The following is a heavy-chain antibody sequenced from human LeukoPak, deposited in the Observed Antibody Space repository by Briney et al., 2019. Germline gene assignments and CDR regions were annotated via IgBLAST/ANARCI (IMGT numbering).Heavy chain of an antibody. CDR2: ISGSGGST. Sequence: EGSLRLSCAASGFTFSSYAMSWVRQAPGKGLEWVSAISGSGGSTYYADSVKGRFTISRDNSKNTLYLQMNSLRAEDTAVYYCAKVHYSSSSEDYFDYWGQGTLVTVSS. V-gene: IGHV3-23*01. CDR1: GFTFSSYA. D-gene: IGHD6-6*01. CDR3: AKVHYSSSSEDYFDY. J-gene: IGHJ4*02.